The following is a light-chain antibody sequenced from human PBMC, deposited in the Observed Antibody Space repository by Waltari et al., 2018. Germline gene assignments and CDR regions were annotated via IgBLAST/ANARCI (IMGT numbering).Light chain of an antibody. J-gene: IGLJ3*02. V-gene: IGLV3-19*01. CDR1: SLGTNS. Sequence: SSDLTQDPVVSVALGQTVTITCQGDSLGTNSASWYQLKPGQAPVLVIYDKNNRPPGIPDRFSAAYCQNTASLTITGAQAQDEADYYCNSRDISGAHGVFGGGTKLTVL. CDR3: NSRDISGAHGV. CDR2: DKN.